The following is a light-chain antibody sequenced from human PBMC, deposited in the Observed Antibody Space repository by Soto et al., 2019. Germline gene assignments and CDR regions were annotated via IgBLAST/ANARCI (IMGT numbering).Light chain of an antibody. CDR3: SSYTSSSTPPYV. Sequence: QSVLTQPASVSGSPGQSITISCTGTSSDVGGYNYVSWYQHHPGKAPKFMIYDVSNRPSGVSNRFSGSKSGNTASLTISGLQAEDEADYYCSSYTSSSTPPYVFGTGTKVTVL. CDR2: DVS. J-gene: IGLJ1*01. V-gene: IGLV2-14*03. CDR1: SSDVGGYNY.